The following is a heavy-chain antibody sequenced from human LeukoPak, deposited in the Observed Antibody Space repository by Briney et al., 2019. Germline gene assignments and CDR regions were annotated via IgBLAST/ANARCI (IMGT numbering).Heavy chain of an antibody. CDR1: GGSISSSSYY. V-gene: IGHV4-39*01. J-gene: IGHJ4*02. Sequence: PSETLSLTCTVSGGSISSSSYYWGWIRQPPGKGLEWIGSIYYSGSTYYNPSLKSRVTISVDTSRHQFSLKLSSVTAADTAVYYCARRGEPRRRGIVVVPAADFDYWGQGTLVTVSS. CDR3: ARRGEPRRRGIVVVPAADFDY. CDR2: IYYSGST. D-gene: IGHD2-2*01.